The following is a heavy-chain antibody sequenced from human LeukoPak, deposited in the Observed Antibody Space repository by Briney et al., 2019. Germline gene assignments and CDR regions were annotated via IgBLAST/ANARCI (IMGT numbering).Heavy chain of an antibody. CDR3: ARGQMTAVPLLDY. Sequence: KPSETLSLTCTVSGDPISGLYWAWIRQPPGRGLEWIGYTYYSASTNYNPSLKSRVTISSDTSKKQFSLKMSSVTAADTAVYYCARGQMTAVPLLDYWGQGALVTVSS. CDR2: TYYSAST. V-gene: IGHV4-59*11. D-gene: IGHD4-11*01. CDR1: GDPISGLY. J-gene: IGHJ4*02.